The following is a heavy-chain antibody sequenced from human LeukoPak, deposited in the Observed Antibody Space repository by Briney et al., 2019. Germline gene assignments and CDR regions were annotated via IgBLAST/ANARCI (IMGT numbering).Heavy chain of an antibody. CDR1: GGSISSSSYY. V-gene: IGHV4-39*07. CDR3: ARVAISRDDFWSGYYKMAMDV. J-gene: IGHJ6*03. CDR2: IYYSGST. D-gene: IGHD3-3*01. Sequence: PSETLSLTCTVSGGSISSSSYYWGWIRQPPGKGLEWIGSIYYSGSTYYNPSLKSRVTISVDTSKNQFFLKLSSVTAADTAVYYCARVAISRDDFWSGYYKMAMDVWGKGTTVTVSS.